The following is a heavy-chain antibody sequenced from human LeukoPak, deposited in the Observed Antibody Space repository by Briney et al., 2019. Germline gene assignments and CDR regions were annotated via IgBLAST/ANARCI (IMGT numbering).Heavy chain of an antibody. CDR1: GFTFSDYG. Sequence: GGSLRLSCAASGFTFSDYGIHWVRQAPGKGLEWVAFIRYDGSNKYYADSVKGRFTISRDNSKNTLYLQINSLRPEDTAVYYCARRSIAAAGLDPWGQGTLVTVSS. CDR2: IRYDGSNK. J-gene: IGHJ5*02. V-gene: IGHV3-30*02. D-gene: IGHD6-13*01. CDR3: ARRSIAAAGLDP.